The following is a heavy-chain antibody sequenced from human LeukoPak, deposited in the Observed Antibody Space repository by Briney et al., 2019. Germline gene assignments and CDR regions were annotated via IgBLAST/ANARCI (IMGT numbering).Heavy chain of an antibody. CDR1: GGSFSGYY. D-gene: IGHD6-13*01. CDR2: INHSGST. J-gene: IGHJ4*02. V-gene: IGHV4-34*01. Sequence: SGTLSLTCAVYGGSFSGYYWSWIRQPPGKGLEWIGEINHSGSTNYNPSLKSRVTISADTSKNQFSLKLSSVTAADTAVYYCARGEAAAGPQLDYWGQGTLVTVSS. CDR3: ARGEAAAGPQLDY.